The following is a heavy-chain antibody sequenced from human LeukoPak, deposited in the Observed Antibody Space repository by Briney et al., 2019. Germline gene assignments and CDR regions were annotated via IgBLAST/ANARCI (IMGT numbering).Heavy chain of an antibody. J-gene: IGHJ6*03. CDR3: ARDLSRSYYYGSGRHYYYYYMDV. CDR2: TYYRSKWYN. D-gene: IGHD3-10*01. Sequence: SQTLSLTCAISGDSVSSNSAAWNWIRQSPSRGLEWLGRTYYRSKWYNDYAVSVKSRITINPDTSKNQFSLQLNSVIPEDTAVYYCARDLSRSYYYGSGRHYYYYYMDVWGKGTTVTVPS. V-gene: IGHV6-1*01. CDR1: GDSVSSNSAA.